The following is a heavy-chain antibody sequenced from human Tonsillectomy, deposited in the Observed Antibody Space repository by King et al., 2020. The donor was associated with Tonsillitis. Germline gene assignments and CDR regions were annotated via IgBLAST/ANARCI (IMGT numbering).Heavy chain of an antibody. D-gene: IGHD3-3*01. CDR1: GFTFSSYA. V-gene: IGHV3-23*04. CDR3: ARDRDFWSPHGMDV. J-gene: IGHJ6*02. Sequence: DVQLVESGGGLIQPGGSLRLSCAASGFTFSSYAMNWVRQAPGKGLEWVSGISGSGGSTYYADSVEGRFAISRDNSKNTLYLQRNSLRAEDTAVYYGARDRDFWSPHGMDVWGQGTTVTVSS. CDR2: ISGSGGST.